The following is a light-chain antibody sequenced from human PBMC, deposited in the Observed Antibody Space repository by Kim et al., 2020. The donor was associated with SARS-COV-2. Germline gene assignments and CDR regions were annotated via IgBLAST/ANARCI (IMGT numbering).Light chain of an antibody. V-gene: IGLV1-51*01. CDR3: GTWDDSLRGVV. J-gene: IGLJ2*01. CDR1: GSNIGNNY. CDR2: DND. Sequence: RRVTSTCSGSGSNIGNNYVSWYQQFPGGAPKLLIYDNDKRPSGIPEQFSGSRSGTSATLGITGLQTGDEADYYCGTWDDSLRGVVFGGGTQLTVL.